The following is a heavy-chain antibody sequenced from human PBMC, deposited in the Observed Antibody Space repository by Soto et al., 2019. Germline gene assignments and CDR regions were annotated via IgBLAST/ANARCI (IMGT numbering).Heavy chain of an antibody. D-gene: IGHD6-13*01. CDR1: GDSVSSNSAA. Sequence: KQSQTLSLPCAISGDSVSSNSAAWNWIRQSPSRGLEWLGRTYYRSKWYNDYAVSVKSRITINPDTSKNQFSLQLNSVTPEDTAVYYCAREVKQQLVILSWFDPWGQGTLVTVSS. V-gene: IGHV6-1*01. CDR3: AREVKQQLVILSWFDP. CDR2: TYYRSKWYN. J-gene: IGHJ5*02.